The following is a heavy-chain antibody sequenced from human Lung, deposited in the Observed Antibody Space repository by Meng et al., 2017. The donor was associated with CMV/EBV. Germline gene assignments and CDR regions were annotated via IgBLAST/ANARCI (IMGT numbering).Heavy chain of an antibody. J-gene: IGHJ6*02. V-gene: IGHV1-46*01. CDR3: ARALSYYYGDYYYYYGMDV. Sequence: ASVKVSCKASGYTFTSYYMHWVRQAPGQGLEWMGIINPSGGSTSYAQKFQGRVTMTRDTSTSTVYMELSSLRSEDTAVYYCARALSYYYGDYYYYYGMDVWGQGXTVTVSS. CDR2: INPSGGST. CDR1: GYTFTSYY. D-gene: IGHD3-10*01.